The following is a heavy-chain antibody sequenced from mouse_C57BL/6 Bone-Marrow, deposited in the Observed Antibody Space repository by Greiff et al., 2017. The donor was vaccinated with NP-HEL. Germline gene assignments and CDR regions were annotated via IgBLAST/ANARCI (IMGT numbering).Heavy chain of an antibody. Sequence: EVKLVESGGGLVQPGGSLKLSCAASGFTFSDYGMAWVRQAPRKGPEWVAFISNLAYSIYYADTVTGRFTISRENAKTTLYLEMSSLRSEYTAMYYCARLDYGNYFYAMDYWGQGTSVTVSS. D-gene: IGHD2-1*01. CDR2: ISNLAYSI. CDR3: ARLDYGNYFYAMDY. V-gene: IGHV5-15*01. CDR1: GFTFSDYG. J-gene: IGHJ4*01.